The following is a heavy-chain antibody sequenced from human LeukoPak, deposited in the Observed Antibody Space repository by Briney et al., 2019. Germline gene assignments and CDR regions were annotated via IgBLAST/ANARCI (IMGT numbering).Heavy chain of an antibody. CDR2: IYYRGST. V-gene: IGHV4-39*07. CDR1: GGSISSTIYY. J-gene: IGHJ4*02. CDR3: ARNDGFGELFRD. Sequence: PSETLSLTCTVSGGSISSTIYYWGWIRQPPGKGLEWIGSIYYRGSTYYNPSLKSRVAISVDTSKNQFSLKLSSVTAADTAVYYCARNDGFGELFRDWGQGTLVTVSS. D-gene: IGHD3-10*01.